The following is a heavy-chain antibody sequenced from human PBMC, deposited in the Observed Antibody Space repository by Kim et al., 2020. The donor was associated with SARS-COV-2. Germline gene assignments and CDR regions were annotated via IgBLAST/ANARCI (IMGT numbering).Heavy chain of an antibody. CDR3: ARDGSDYVWGSYVDY. Sequence: GGSLRLSCAASGFTFSSYAMHWVRQAPGKGLEWVAVISYDGSNKYYADSVKGRFTISRDNSKNTLYLQMNSLRAEDTAVYYCARDGSDYVWGSYVDYWGQGTLVTVSS. J-gene: IGHJ4*02. CDR1: GFTFSSYA. V-gene: IGHV3-30-3*01. D-gene: IGHD3-16*01. CDR2: ISYDGSNK.